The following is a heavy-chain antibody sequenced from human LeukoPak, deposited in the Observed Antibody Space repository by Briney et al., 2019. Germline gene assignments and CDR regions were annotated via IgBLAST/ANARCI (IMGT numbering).Heavy chain of an antibody. Sequence: GGSLRLSCAASGFTFSTCSMHWVRQAPGKGREWVAFIRYGGSNNYADSVKGRFTISRDNSKNTLYLQMNSLRAEDTAVYYCAKDRSSGWGPSFNYWGQGTLVTVSS. J-gene: IGHJ4*02. CDR1: GFTFSTCS. V-gene: IGHV3-30*02. CDR3: AKDRSSGWGPSFNY. D-gene: IGHD6-19*01. CDR2: IRYGGSNN.